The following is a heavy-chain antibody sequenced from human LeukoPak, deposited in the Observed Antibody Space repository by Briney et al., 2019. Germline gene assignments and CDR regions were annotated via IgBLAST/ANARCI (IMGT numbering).Heavy chain of an antibody. Sequence: TGGSLRLSCAASGFTFSSYSMNWVRQAPGKGLEWVSYISSSSSTIYYADSVKGRFTISRDNAKNSLYLQMNSLRAEDTAVYYCARGRKGLERRPFDYWGQGTLVTVSS. J-gene: IGHJ4*02. CDR2: ISSSSSTI. CDR1: GFTFSSYS. CDR3: ARGRKGLERRPFDY. V-gene: IGHV3-48*04. D-gene: IGHD1-1*01.